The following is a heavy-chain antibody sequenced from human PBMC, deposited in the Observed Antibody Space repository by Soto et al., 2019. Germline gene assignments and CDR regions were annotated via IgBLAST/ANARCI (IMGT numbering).Heavy chain of an antibody. V-gene: IGHV1-18*04. CDR3: ARGTVTSGRWFCP. Sequence: QVHLVQSETEVKEPGASVTVSCKTSDSTFTGYTINWVRQAPGQGLEWMGWISSLNGNTNYARKYQGRLTMTTNTTATTAHMELRSLRSDDTSVYFCARGTVTSGRWFCPWGQGTLVTVSS. J-gene: IGHJ5*02. D-gene: IGHD4-17*01. CDR1: DSTFTGYT. CDR2: ISSLNGNT.